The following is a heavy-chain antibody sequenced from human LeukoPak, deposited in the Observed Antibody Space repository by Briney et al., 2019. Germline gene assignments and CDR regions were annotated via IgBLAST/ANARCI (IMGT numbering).Heavy chain of an antibody. CDR3: VRRDNTGWNYFDY. CDR2: IYYKGNT. V-gene: IGHV4-59*08. J-gene: IGHJ4*02. Sequence: SETLSLTCTVSGGSINSHYWRWIRQPPGKGLEWIGDIYYKGNTNYNPSLKSRVTISVDTSKNHLSLKLTSVLAADTAIYYCVRRDNTGWNYFDYWGQGILVTVSS. D-gene: IGHD6-19*01. CDR1: GGSINSHY.